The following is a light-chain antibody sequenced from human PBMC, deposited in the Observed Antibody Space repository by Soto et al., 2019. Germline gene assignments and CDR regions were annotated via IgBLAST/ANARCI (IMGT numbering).Light chain of an antibody. J-gene: IGKJ1*01. V-gene: IGKV3-20*01. Sequence: EIVLTQSPGTLSLSLGERATLSCRASQSVRSSYLAWYQQKPGQAPRLLIYGASNRATDIPDRFSGSGSGTDFTLTISGLQSEDFAVYYCQQYNNWPQTFGQGTKVDIK. CDR2: GAS. CDR1: QSVRSSY. CDR3: QQYNNWPQT.